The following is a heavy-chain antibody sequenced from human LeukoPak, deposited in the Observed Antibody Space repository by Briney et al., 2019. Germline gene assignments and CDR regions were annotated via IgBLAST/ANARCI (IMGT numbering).Heavy chain of an antibody. CDR1: GFTFSSYE. Sequence: GGSLRLSCAASGFTFSSYEMNWVRQAPGKGLEWVSVIYSGGSTYYADSVKGRFTISRDNSKNTLYLQMNSLRAEDTAVYYCARAPSIAAAGTEFDYWGQGTLVTVSP. J-gene: IGHJ4*02. CDR2: IYSGGST. D-gene: IGHD6-13*01. V-gene: IGHV3-53*01. CDR3: ARAPSIAAAGTEFDY.